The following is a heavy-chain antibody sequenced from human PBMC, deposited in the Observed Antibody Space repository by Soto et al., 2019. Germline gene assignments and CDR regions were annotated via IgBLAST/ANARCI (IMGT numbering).Heavy chain of an antibody. D-gene: IGHD2-15*01. CDR1: GFTFSSYS. J-gene: IGHJ3*02. CDR3: ARDKGEYCSGGSCYSFGASDI. Sequence: EVQLVESGGGLVKPGGSLRLSCAASGFTFSSYSMNWVRQAPGKGLEWVSSISSSSSYIYYADSVKGRFTISRDNAKNSMYLQMNSLRAEDTAVYYCARDKGEYCSGGSCYSFGASDIWGQGTMVTVSS. V-gene: IGHV3-21*01. CDR2: ISSSSSYI.